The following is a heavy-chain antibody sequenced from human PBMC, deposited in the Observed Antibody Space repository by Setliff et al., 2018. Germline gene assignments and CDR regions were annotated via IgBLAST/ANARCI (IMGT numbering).Heavy chain of an antibody. CDR2: IYVSVTT. Sequence: PSETLSLTCTVSGGSISSGGYYWSWIRQPAGKGLEWIGHIYVSVTTNYNPSLKSRVTLSLDTSKNHLSLNLTSVTAADTAVYYCARDVWGAGTGWFDPWGLG. V-gene: IGHV4-61*09. CDR1: GGSISSGGYY. J-gene: IGHJ5*02. CDR3: ARDVWGAGTGWFDP. D-gene: IGHD1-1*01.